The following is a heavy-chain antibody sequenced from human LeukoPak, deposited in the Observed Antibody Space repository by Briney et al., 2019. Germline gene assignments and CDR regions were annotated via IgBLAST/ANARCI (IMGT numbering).Heavy chain of an antibody. CDR2: ISGSGGST. D-gene: IGHD5-18*01. CDR1: GFTFSSYA. J-gene: IGHJ4*02. CDR3: AKERGYSYGNRGDY. V-gene: IGHV3-23*01. Sequence: GGSLRLSCAASGFTFSSYAMSWVRQAQGKGLEWVSAISGSGGSTYYADSVKGRFTISRDNSKNTLYLQMNSLRAEDTAVYYCAKERGYSYGNRGDYWGQGTLVTVSS.